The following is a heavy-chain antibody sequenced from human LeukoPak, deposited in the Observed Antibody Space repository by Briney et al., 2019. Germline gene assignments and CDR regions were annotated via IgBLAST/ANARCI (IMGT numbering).Heavy chain of an antibody. CDR3: ARKYGSGSLNWFDP. CDR1: GGTFSSYA. Sequence: GASVKVSCKASGGTFSSYAISWVRQAPGQGLEWMGGIIPIFGTANYAQKFQGRVTITADESTSTAYMELSSLRSEDTAVYYCARKYGSGSLNWFDPWGQGTLVTVSS. D-gene: IGHD3-10*01. CDR2: IIPIFGTA. J-gene: IGHJ5*02. V-gene: IGHV1-69*13.